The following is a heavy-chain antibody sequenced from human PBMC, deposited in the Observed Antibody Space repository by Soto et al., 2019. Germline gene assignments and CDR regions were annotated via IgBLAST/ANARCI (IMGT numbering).Heavy chain of an antibody. V-gene: IGHV4-39*07. CDR2: IYYSGST. Sequence: SETLSLTCTVSGGSISSSDYYWGWIRQPPGKGLEWIGSIYYSGSTYYNPSLKSRVTMSVDTSKNQFSLKLSSVTAADTAVYYCAREGDGYAFDIWGQGTMVT. D-gene: IGHD1-26*01. J-gene: IGHJ3*02. CDR3: AREGDGYAFDI. CDR1: GGSISSSDYY.